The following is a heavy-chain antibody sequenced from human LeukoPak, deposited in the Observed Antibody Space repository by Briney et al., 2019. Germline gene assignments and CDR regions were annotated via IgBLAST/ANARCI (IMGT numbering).Heavy chain of an antibody. J-gene: IGHJ4*02. Sequence: GGSLRLSCAASGFTFSSYSMNWVRQAPGKGLEWVSSISSSSYIYYADSVKGRFTISRDNAKNSLYLQMNSLRAEDTAVYYCAREALLSGYDFRPPGYWGQGTLVTVSS. V-gene: IGHV3-21*01. CDR1: GFTFSSYS. CDR3: AREALLSGYDFRPPGY. D-gene: IGHD5-12*01. CDR2: ISSSSYI.